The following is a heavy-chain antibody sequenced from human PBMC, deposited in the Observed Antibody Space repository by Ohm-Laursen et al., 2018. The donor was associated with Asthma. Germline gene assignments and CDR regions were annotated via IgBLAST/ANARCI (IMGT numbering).Heavy chain of an antibody. CDR3: ARSIGWYSLDL. D-gene: IGHD6-19*01. CDR1: GDSISSGNNY. V-gene: IGHV4-31*03. J-gene: IGHJ4*02. Sequence: SQTLSLTCTVSGDSISSGNNYWSWIRQHPGKGLEWIGYIYYSGITYSNPSLRSRVSISVDTSKNQFSLNLTPVTAADTAVYYCARSIGWYSLDLWGQGTLVTVSS. CDR2: IYYSGIT.